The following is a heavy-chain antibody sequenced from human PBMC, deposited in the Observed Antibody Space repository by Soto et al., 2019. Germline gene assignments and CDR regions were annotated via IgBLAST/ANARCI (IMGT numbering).Heavy chain of an antibody. D-gene: IGHD1-26*01. CDR1: GFSLSTSGAG. CDR2: ISWKDEK. V-gene: IGHV2-5*01. CDR3: AHRYGGNYYRWYFDS. Sequence: QITLKESGPTLVKPTQTLTVTCTFSGFSLSTSGAGVGWIRQSPGKAPEWLALISWKDEKRYNPGLKSRLTIPTDTSKNQVVLTMTDLDPVDTATYFCAHRYGGNYYRWYFDSWGQGTLVTVSS. J-gene: IGHJ4*02.